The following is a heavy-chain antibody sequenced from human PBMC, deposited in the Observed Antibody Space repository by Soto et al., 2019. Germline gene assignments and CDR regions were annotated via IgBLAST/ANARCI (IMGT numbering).Heavy chain of an antibody. V-gene: IGHV1-18*01. CDR3: ARVYYDILTGYSAEFDY. CDR1: GYTFTSYG. J-gene: IGHJ4*02. CDR2: ISAYNGNT. Sequence: QVQLVQSGAEVKKPGASVKVSCKASGYTFTSYGISWVRQAPGQGLEWVGWISAYNGNTNYAQKLQGRVTMTTDTSTSTAYMELRSLRSDDTAVYYCARVYYDILTGYSAEFDYWGQGTLVTVSS. D-gene: IGHD3-9*01.